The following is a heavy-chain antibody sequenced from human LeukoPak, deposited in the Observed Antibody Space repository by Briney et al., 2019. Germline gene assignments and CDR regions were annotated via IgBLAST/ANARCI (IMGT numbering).Heavy chain of an antibody. V-gene: IGHV4-34*01. Sequence: GSLRLSCAASRFTFSSSAMSWVRQPPGKGLEWIGEVNHLGSTIYNLSLKSRLTISVDTSKNHFSLKLTSMTAADTAVYYCARGSYDTSGFYYDPWDSWGQGTLVTVSS. CDR1: RFTFSSSA. D-gene: IGHD3-22*01. J-gene: IGHJ4*02. CDR3: ARGSYDTSGFYYDPWDS. CDR2: VNHLGST.